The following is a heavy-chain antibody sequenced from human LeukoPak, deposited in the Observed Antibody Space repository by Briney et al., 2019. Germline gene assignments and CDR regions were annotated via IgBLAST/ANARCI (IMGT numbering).Heavy chain of an antibody. CDR2: VYSGGST. D-gene: IGHD1-26*01. V-gene: IGHV3-66*01. CDR1: GFIVNYNY. Sequence: GGSLRLSCAASGFIVNYNYMSWVRQPPGKGLEWVSVVYSGGSTYYADSVKGRFTISRDNSKNMVYLQMNSLRVEDTAVYYCARVKVGTTYWFDPWGQGTLVTVSP. J-gene: IGHJ5*02. CDR3: ARVKVGTTYWFDP.